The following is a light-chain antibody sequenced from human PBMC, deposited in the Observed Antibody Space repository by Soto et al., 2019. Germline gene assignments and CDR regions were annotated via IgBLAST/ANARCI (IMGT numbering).Light chain of an antibody. CDR2: DVS. V-gene: IGLV2-14*03. CDR1: SNDVGSYNY. Sequence: QSVLTQPASLSGSPGQSITISCTGSSNDVGSYNYVSWYQQHPGKAPKLIIFDVSNRPSGVSNRFSGSRSGNTASLTISQLQAEDEADYFCPSYQLFGGGTKLTVL. J-gene: IGLJ2*01. CDR3: PSYQL.